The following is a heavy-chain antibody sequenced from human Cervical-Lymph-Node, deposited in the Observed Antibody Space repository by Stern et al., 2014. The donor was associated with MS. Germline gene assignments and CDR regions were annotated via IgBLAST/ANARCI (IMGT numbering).Heavy chain of an antibody. D-gene: IGHD6-19*01. J-gene: IGHJ4*02. Sequence: VQLLESGAEVKKPGASVKVSCKASGYTFTNYAMNWVRQAPGQRLEWMGWINTGTGNTKYSQNFQGRVTMTSDTSATTAYMELSSLRSEDTAVYYCATRPGIAVAGFDHWGQGTLVTVSS. V-gene: IGHV1-3*04. CDR3: ATRPGIAVAGFDH. CDR1: GYTFTNYA. CDR2: INTGTGNT.